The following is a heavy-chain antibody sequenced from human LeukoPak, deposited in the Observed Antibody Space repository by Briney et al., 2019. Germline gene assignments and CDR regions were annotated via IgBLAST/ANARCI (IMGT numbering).Heavy chain of an antibody. CDR2: INHNGNVN. D-gene: IGHD3-22*01. CDR3: TTDNYDSSGRDY. CDR1: GFTFSSYW. V-gene: IGHV3-7*03. J-gene: IGHJ4*02. Sequence: GGSLRLSCAASGFTFSSYWMNWARQAPGKGLEWVASINHNGNVNYYVDSVKGRFTISRDNAKNSLYLQMNSLKTEDTAVYYCTTDNYDSSGRDYWGQGTLVTVSS.